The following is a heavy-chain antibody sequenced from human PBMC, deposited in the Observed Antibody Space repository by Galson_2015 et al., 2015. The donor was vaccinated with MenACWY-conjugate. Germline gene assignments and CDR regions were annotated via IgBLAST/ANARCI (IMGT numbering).Heavy chain of an antibody. CDR3: AGRNSSGGRGDFDY. CDR2: INPSSGTT. J-gene: IGHJ4*02. CDR1: GYTSTTDS. D-gene: IGHD2-15*01. Sequence: SVKVSCKASGYTSTTDSIHWVQQAPGQGLEWMGRINPSSGTTTYAQKFQGRVTMTRDTSYMELYSLRSEDTAVYYCAGRNSSGGRGDFDYWGQG. V-gene: IGHV1-46*01.